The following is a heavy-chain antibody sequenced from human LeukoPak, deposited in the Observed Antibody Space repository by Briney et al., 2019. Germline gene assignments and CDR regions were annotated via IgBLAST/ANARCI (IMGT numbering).Heavy chain of an antibody. CDR2: ISYDGSNK. V-gene: IGHV3-30*18. J-gene: IGHJ4*02. CDR3: AKERLGMLVVYYFDY. Sequence: GGSLRLSCAASGFTFSSYGMHWVRQAPGKGLEWVAVISYDGSNKYYADSVKGRFTISRDNSKNTLYLQMNSLRAEDTAVYYCAKERLGMLVVYYFDYWGQGTLVTVSS. CDR1: GFTFSSYG. D-gene: IGHD2-8*02.